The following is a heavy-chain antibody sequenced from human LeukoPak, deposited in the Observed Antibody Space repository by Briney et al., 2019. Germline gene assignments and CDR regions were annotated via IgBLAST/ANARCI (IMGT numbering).Heavy chain of an antibody. J-gene: IGHJ4*02. CDR3: ARGVAATGFDY. D-gene: IGHD6-19*01. CDR2: TYYRSKWYN. CDR1: GDSVFSNSAV. Sequence: SQTLSLTCAISGDSVFSNSAVWNWVRHSPSRGLEWLGTTYYRSKWYNEYAVSVKSRITINPDTSKNQFSLQLNSVTPEDTAVYYCARGVAATGFDYWGQGTLVTVSS. V-gene: IGHV6-1*01.